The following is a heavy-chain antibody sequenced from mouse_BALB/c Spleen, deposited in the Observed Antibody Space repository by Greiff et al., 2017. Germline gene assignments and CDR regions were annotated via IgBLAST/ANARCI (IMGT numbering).Heavy chain of an antibody. J-gene: IGHJ2*01. CDR3: ARSPYGNYYFDY. V-gene: IGHV3-8*02. Sequence: EVKLMESGPSLVKPSQTLSLTCSVTGDSITSGYWNWIRKFPGNKLEYMGYISYSGSTYYNPSLKSRISITRDTSKNQYYLQLNSVTTEDTATYYCARSPYGNYYFDYWGQGTTLTVSS. CDR1: GDSITSGY. D-gene: IGHD2-10*02. CDR2: ISYSGST.